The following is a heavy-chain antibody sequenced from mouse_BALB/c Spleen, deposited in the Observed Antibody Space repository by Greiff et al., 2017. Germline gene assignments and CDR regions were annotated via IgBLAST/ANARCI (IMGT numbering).Heavy chain of an antibody. J-gene: IGHJ3*01. Sequence: QVQLQQSGAELVRPGASVTLSCKASGYTFTDYEMHWVKQTPVHGLEWIGAIDPETGGTAYNQKFKGKATLTADKSSSTAYMELRSLTSEDSAVYYCTRAGYGNYWFAYWGQGTLVTVSA. CDR1: GYTFTDYE. V-gene: IGHV1-15*01. D-gene: IGHD2-1*01. CDR2: IDPETGGT. CDR3: TRAGYGNYWFAY.